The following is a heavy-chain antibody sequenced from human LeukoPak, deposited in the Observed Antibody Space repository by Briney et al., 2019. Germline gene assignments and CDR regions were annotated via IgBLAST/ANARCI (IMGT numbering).Heavy chain of an antibody. CDR2: INPNSGGT. J-gene: IGHJ3*02. D-gene: IGHD3-22*01. CDR3: ARVRSSGYYYKAFDI. CDR1: GYTFSGYY. V-gene: IGHV1-2*02. Sequence: ASVKVSCKASGYTFSGYYMHWVRQAPGQGLEWMGWINPNSGGTKFAQKFQGRVTMTRDTSISTAYMELSRLRSDDTAVYYCARVRSSGYYYKAFDIWGQGTMVTVSS.